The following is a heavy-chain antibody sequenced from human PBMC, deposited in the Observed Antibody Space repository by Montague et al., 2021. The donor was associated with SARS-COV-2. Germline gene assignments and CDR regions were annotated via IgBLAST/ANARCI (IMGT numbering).Heavy chain of an antibody. D-gene: IGHD5-24*01. CDR3: ARLSGYNHFDYFDF. CDR1: GDSINNYY. J-gene: IGHJ4*02. V-gene: IGHV4-59*01. Sequence: SETLSLTCTVYGDSINNYYWSWIRQPPGKGLEWIGNTFYSGSTMYNPSLKSRVTISVDTSKNQFSLNLSSVTAADTAVYFCARLSGYNHFDYFDFWGPGTMVTVSS. CDR2: TFYSGST.